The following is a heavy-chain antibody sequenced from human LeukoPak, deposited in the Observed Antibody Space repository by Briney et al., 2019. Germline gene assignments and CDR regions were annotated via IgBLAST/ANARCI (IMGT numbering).Heavy chain of an antibody. D-gene: IGHD3-10*01. J-gene: IGHJ4*02. Sequence: PGGSLRLSCAASGYTFSRYWMHWVRQGPGKGLVWVSRINEDGSSTSYAESVGGRFTISRHNAKNTLYLQMNSLRTEDAAVYYCTTHTFGARDSWGQGTLVTVSS. CDR3: TTHTFGARDS. V-gene: IGHV3-74*01. CDR2: INEDGSST. CDR1: GYTFSRYW.